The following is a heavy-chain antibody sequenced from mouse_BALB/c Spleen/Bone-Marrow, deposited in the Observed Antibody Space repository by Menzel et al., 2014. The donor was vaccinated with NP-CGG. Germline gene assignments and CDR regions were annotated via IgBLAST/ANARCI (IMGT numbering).Heavy chain of an antibody. J-gene: IGHJ2*01. CDR2: IRNKANGYTR. CDR1: GFTFTDYY. CDR3: ARDKGRVFFDY. Sequence: EVHLVESGGGLVQPGGSLRLSCATSGFTFTDYYMNWVRQPPGKALEWLGFIRNKANGYTREYSASVKSRFTISRDNSQNILYLQMNSLRADDSATYYCARDKGRVFFDYWGQGTTLTVSS. V-gene: IGHV7-3*02.